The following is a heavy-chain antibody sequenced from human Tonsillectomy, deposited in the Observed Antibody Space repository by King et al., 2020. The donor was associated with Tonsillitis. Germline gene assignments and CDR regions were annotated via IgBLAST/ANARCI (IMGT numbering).Heavy chain of an antibody. D-gene: IGHD6-13*01. Sequence: EVQLVESGGGLVQPGGSLRLSCSASGFTFGSYAMHWVRQAPGKGLEYVSAIGSNGASTNYADSVKGRFTISRDNSKNTLYLQMSSLRAEDTAVYYCVKDKSGYIAAAGNYFDYWGQGTLVTVSS. CDR3: VKDKSGYIAAAGNYFDY. J-gene: IGHJ4*02. CDR1: GFTFGSYA. V-gene: IGHV3-64D*06. CDR2: IGSNGAST.